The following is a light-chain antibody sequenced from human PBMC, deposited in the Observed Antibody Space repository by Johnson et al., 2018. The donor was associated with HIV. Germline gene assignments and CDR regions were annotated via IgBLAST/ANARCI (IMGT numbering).Light chain of an antibody. V-gene: IGLV1-51*02. CDR2: ENN. J-gene: IGLJ1*01. CDR3: GTWDSSLNSYV. CDR1: SSKIGNNY. Sequence: QSVLTQPPSVSAAPGQKVTISCSGSSSKIGNNYVSWYQQLPGTAPKLLIYENNRRPSGTPDRFSGSKSGTSANLGITGLQTGDEADYYCGTWDSSLNSYVFGTGTKVTVL.